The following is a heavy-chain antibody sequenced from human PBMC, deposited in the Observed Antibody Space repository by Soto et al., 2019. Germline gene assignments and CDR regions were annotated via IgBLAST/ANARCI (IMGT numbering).Heavy chain of an antibody. CDR3: ARYWHSYSLNYYRGMDV. Sequence: GESLNLSCTGSGDSCATDWIGWVRQIPGKGLEWMGIIYPADSDTRYSPSSQGQVTISADKSISTAYLQWSSLKASDTAMYFCARYWHSYSLNYYRGMDVWGQGTTVTVS. CDR1: GDSCATDW. V-gene: IGHV5-51*01. D-gene: IGHD5-18*01. CDR2: IYPADSDT. J-gene: IGHJ6*02.